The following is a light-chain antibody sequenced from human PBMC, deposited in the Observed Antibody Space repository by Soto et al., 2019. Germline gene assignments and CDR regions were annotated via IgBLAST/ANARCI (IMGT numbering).Light chain of an antibody. V-gene: IGKV3-11*01. CDR3: HQLNK. J-gene: IGKJ5*01. CDR2: DTS. Sequence: EVVLTQSPATLSLAPGERATLSCRASQFLSSYLAWYQQKPGQPPRLLIYDTSNRATGIPARFSGSRSRTDFTLTLSSLEPEDFGVYFCHQLNKVGQGTRLEIK. CDR1: QFLSSY.